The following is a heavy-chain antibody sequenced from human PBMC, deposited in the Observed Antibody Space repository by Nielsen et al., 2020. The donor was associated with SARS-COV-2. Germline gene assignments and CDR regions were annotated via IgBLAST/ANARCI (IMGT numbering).Heavy chain of an antibody. CDR3: AKGLRSTAARFEY. D-gene: IGHD6-6*01. V-gene: IGHV3-23*01. Sequence: GGSLRLSCAASGFTFSSYAMSWVRQAPGKGLEWVSTVSGSGGSTYYGDSVKGRFTISRDNSKNTLYLQMNNLRAEDTAIYYCAKGLRSTAARFEYWGQGSLVTVSS. CDR2: VSGSGGST. J-gene: IGHJ4*02. CDR1: GFTFSSYA.